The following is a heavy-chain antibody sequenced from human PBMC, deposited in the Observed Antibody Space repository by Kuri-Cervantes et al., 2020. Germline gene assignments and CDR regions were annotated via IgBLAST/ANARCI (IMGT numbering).Heavy chain of an antibody. J-gene: IGHJ6*02. V-gene: IGHV3-48*01. D-gene: IGHD1-26*01. CDR2: ISSSSSGI. Sequence: GESLKISCAASGFTFSSYSMNWVRQAPGKGLEWVSSISSSSSGIYYADSVKGRFTISRDNSKNTLYLQMNSLRAEDTAVYYCAREGYSGSPPLYYYYGMDVWGQGTTVTVSS. CDR1: GFTFSSYS. CDR3: AREGYSGSPPLYYYYGMDV.